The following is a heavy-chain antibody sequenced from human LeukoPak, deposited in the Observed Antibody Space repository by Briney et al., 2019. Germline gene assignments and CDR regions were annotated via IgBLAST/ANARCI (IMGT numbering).Heavy chain of an antibody. CDR2: INPNSGGT. J-gene: IGHJ5*02. D-gene: IGHD3-22*01. Sequence: ASVKVSCKASGYTFTGYYMHWVRQAPGQGLEWMGWINPNSGGTNYAQKFQGRVTMTRDTSISTAYMELSRLRSDDTAVYYCARVTILDYYDSSGYHPNNWFDPWGQGTLVTVSS. CDR1: GYTFTGYY. V-gene: IGHV1-2*02. CDR3: ARVTILDYYDSSGYHPNNWFDP.